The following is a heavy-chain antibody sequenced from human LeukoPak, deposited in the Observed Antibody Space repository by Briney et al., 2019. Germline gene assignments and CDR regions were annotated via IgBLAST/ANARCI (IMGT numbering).Heavy chain of an antibody. Sequence: GGSLRLSCAASGFTFSSYSMNWVRQAPGKGLEWVSSISSSSSYIYYADSVKGRFTISRDNAKNTLYLQMNSLRAEDTAVYYCARDADLEDDAFDIWGQGTMVTVSS. CDR1: GFTFSSYS. CDR2: ISSSSSYI. V-gene: IGHV3-21*01. CDR3: ARDADLEDDAFDI. J-gene: IGHJ3*02.